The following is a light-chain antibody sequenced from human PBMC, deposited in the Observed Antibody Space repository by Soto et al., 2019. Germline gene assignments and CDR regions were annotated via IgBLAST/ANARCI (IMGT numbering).Light chain of an antibody. CDR3: QQYNNWPLYT. CDR2: DAS. J-gene: IGKJ2*01. CDR1: QSVGGN. Sequence: EIVMTQSPATLSVSPGERATLSCRASQSVGGNLAWYQQRPGRAPRLLIYDASTRATDIPARFSGSGSGTEFNLTIRSLQSEDFALYYCQQYNNWPLYTFGQGTKLEIK. V-gene: IGKV3-15*01.